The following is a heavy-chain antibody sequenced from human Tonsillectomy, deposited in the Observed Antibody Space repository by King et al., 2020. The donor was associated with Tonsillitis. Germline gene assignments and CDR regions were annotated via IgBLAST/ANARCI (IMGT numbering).Heavy chain of an antibody. D-gene: IGHD1-26*01. CDR3: ARGSWGVGPYYGMDV. CDR1: GFAFSSYA. V-gene: IGHV3-23*04. CDR2: IPDSVSKT. J-gene: IGHJ6*02. Sequence: VQLVESGGAWVQPGGSLRLSCAASGFAFSSYAMSWVRQAPGKGPEWVSAIPDSVSKTYYADSVEGRLTISRDNSKKTLYLQMNSLRAEDTAIYYCARGSWGVGPYYGMDVWGRGTTVTVSS.